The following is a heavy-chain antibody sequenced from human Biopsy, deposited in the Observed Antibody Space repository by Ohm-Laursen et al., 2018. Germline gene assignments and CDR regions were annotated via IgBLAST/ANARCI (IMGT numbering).Heavy chain of an antibody. J-gene: IGHJ3*02. D-gene: IGHD3-10*01. V-gene: IGHV3-23*01. CDR2: ISGSGDTA. CDR3: TKAGSQDGFDI. CDR1: GFTFASHA. Sequence: SLRLSCAASGFTFASHAMRWVRQAPGKGLEWVSLISGSGDTAYYPDSVKGRFTISRDNSKNTLYLEMNSLRTEETAKYYCTKAGSQDGFDIWGPETMVTVSS.